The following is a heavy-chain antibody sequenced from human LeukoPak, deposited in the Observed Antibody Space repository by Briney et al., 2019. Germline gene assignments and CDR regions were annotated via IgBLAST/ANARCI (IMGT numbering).Heavy chain of an antibody. J-gene: IGHJ4*03. V-gene: IGHV4-34*01. Sequence: KPSETLSLTCAVYGGSFSRYYWSWIRQSPGKGLEWIAEIDHRGDTNYNPSVKSRVTISVDTSKNQFPLKVRSLSAADTAVYYCARGPTISETGYFDFWGQGTLVTVSS. CDR1: GGSFSRYY. CDR3: ARGPTISETGYFDF. CDR2: IDHRGDT. D-gene: IGHD1-1*01.